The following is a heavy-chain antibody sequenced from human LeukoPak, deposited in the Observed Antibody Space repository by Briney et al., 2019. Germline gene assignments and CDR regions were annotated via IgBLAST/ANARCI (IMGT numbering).Heavy chain of an antibody. CDR1: GGSFSGYY. J-gene: IGHJ4*02. V-gene: IGHV4-34*01. CDR3: ARGHDSSGYYYLDY. D-gene: IGHD3-22*01. CDR2: INHSGST. Sequence: SETLSLTCAVYGGSFSGYYWSWIRQPPGKGLEWIGEINHSGSTNYNPSLKSRVTISVDTSKNQFSLKLSSVTAADTAVYYCARGHDSSGYYYLDYWGQGTLVTVSS.